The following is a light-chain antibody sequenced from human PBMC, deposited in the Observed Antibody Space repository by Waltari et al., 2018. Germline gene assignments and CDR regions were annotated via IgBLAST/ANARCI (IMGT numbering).Light chain of an antibody. CDR3: LQDNTYPWT. J-gene: IGKJ1*01. CDR2: AAS. V-gene: IGKV1-17*03. Sequence: DIQMTQSPSAVSASVGDRVTITCRASQDISNYLAWFQQKPGKAPKRLIFAASSLQSGVPARFSGSGSATEFTLTISNLQPEDFGTYYCLQDNTYPWTFGQGTRVDI. CDR1: QDISNY.